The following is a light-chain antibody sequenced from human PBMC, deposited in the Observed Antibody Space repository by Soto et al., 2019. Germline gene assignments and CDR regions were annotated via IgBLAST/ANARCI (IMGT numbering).Light chain of an antibody. CDR2: DVT. CDR1: SSDVGGYNY. Sequence: QSVLTQPASVSGSPGQSITVSCTGTSSDVGGYNYVSWYQQHPGKAPRLMIYDVTNRPSGVSDRFSGSKSGNTASLTISGLQAEVDTDYYCSSYRRGSTYVFGTGTKVTVL. J-gene: IGLJ1*01. CDR3: SSYRRGSTYV. V-gene: IGLV2-14*03.